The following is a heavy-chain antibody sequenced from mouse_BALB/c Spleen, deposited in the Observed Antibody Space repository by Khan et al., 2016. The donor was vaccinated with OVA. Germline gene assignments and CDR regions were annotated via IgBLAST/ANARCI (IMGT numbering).Heavy chain of an antibody. J-gene: IGHJ4*01. V-gene: IGHV1S41*01. CDR2: IGPGSGNP. CDR1: GYTFTSYW. Sequence: DLVKPGASVKLSCKASGYTFTSYWINWIKQRPGQGLEWVGRIGPGSGNPNYNEIFKGKATLTVDTSSSTVYIQLSSLSSEDSAVYFCARSNYYGNGLYAGDYWGQGTSVPVSS. D-gene: IGHD1-1*01. CDR3: ARSNYYGNGLYAGDY.